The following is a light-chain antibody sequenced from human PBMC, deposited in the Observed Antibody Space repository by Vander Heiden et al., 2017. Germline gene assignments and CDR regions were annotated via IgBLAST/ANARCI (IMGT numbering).Light chain of an antibody. CDR3: SSFTSSSTLL. CDR1: SNDVGGYNY. Sequence: QSALTQPASVSGSPGPSITISCAGTSNDVGGYNYVSWYQQHPGKAPKLMIYDVSNRPSGISNRFSGSKSGNTASLTISGLQAEDEADYYCSSFTSSSTLLFGGGTKLTVL. J-gene: IGLJ2*01. V-gene: IGLV2-14*01. CDR2: DVS.